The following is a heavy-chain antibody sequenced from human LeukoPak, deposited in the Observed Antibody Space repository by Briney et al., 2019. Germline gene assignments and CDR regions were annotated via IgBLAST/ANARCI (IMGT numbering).Heavy chain of an antibody. Sequence: GGSLRLSCAASGFTFSSYEMNWVRQAPEKGLEWVSYISSSGSTIYYADSVKGRFTISRDNAKNSLYLQMNSLRADDTALYYCARDRYCSSTWGQGTLVTVSS. CDR1: GFTFSSYE. CDR2: ISSSGSTI. V-gene: IGHV3-48*03. CDR3: ARDRYCSST. D-gene: IGHD2-2*01. J-gene: IGHJ5*02.